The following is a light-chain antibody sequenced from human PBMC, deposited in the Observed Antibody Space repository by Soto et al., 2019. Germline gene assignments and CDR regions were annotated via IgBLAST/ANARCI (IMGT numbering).Light chain of an antibody. CDR3: QQYNDWPPIT. V-gene: IGKV3-15*01. J-gene: IGKJ5*01. CDR2: AAS. CDR1: QSVGSN. Sequence: PGERATLSCRASQSVGSNLAWYRQKPGQAPRLLIFAASTRATGIPARFSGGGSGTEFTLTISSLQSEDFAVYYCQQYNDWPPITFGQGTRLEIK.